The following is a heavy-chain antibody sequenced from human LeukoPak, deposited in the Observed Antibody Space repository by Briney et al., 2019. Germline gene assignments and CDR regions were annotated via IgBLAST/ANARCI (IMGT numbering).Heavy chain of an antibody. V-gene: IGHV1-18*04. CDR3: ARDHGGYSPY. Sequence: ASVKVSCKASGYTFNDFAINWVRQAPGQGLEWMGWISSFNGNTKYPQNLQGRVTMTIDTSTSTAYMEVKNLRSDDTAVYYCARDHGGYSPYWGQGTLVTVSS. J-gene: IGHJ4*02. D-gene: IGHD3-22*01. CDR1: GYTFNDFA. CDR2: ISSFNGNT.